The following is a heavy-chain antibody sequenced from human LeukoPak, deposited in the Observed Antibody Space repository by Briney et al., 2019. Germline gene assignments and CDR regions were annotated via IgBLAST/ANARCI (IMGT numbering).Heavy chain of an antibody. Sequence: SVKVSCKASGGTFSSYAISWVRQAPGQGLEWMGGIIPIFGTANYAQKFQGRVTITADESTSTAYMELSSLRSEDTAVYYCAREVEYQLLGWFDPWGQGTLVTVSS. CDR2: IIPIFGTA. CDR1: GGTFSSYA. J-gene: IGHJ5*02. CDR3: AREVEYQLLGWFDP. V-gene: IGHV1-69*13. D-gene: IGHD2-2*01.